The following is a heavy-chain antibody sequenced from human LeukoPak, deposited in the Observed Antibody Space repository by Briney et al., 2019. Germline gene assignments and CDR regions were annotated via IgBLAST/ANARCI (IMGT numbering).Heavy chain of an antibody. V-gene: IGHV4-39*07. D-gene: IGHD3-10*01. CDR3: ARGTRGVNDY. Sequence: SETLSLTCTVSGGSISSSSYYWGWIRQPPGKGLEWIGSIYYSGSTYYNPSLKSRVTISVDTSKNQFSLKLSSVTAADTAVYYCARGTRGVNDYWGQGTLVTVSS. CDR2: IYYSGST. CDR1: GGSISSSSYY. J-gene: IGHJ4*02.